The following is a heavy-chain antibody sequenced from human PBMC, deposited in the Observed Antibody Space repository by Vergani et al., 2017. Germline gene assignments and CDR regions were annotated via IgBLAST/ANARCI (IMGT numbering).Heavy chain of an antibody. Sequence: QVQLQESGPGLVKPSQTLSLTCTVSGGSISSGGYYWSWIRQPPGKGLEWIGYIYYSGSTYYNPSLKSRVTISVDTSKNQFSLKLSSVTAADTAVYYCARAPLGYDILTGYYSAWFDPWGQGTLVTVSS. D-gene: IGHD3-9*01. J-gene: IGHJ5*02. V-gene: IGHV4-31*03. CDR3: ARAPLGYDILTGYYSAWFDP. CDR1: GGSISSGGYY. CDR2: IYYSGST.